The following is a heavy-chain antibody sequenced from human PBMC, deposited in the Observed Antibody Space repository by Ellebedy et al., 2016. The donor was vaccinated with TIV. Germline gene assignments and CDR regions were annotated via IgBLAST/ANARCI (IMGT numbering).Heavy chain of an antibody. D-gene: IGHD3-22*01. CDR1: GGSISTYN. J-gene: IGHJ4*02. V-gene: IGHV4-59*08. CDR3: AKADDYFDSSGYYAFDS. Sequence: MPSETLSLTCSVSGGSISTYNWSWIRQSPGKGLEWIGYLSYRGITNYNPSLNSRVTISAATSKNQFSLKLSAVTAADTAIYYCAKADDYFDSSGYYAFDSWGQGALVTVSS. CDR2: LSYRGIT.